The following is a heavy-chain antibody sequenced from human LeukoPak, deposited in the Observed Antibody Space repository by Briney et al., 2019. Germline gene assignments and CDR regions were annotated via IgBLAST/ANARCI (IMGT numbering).Heavy chain of an antibody. D-gene: IGHD2-15*01. CDR2: ISAYNGNT. CDR1: GYTFTSYG. CDR3: ARTQVVAAMSFDY. J-gene: IGHJ4*02. V-gene: IGHV1-18*01. Sequence: GASVKVSCKASGYTFTSYGISWVRQAPGQGLEWMGWISAYNGNTNYAQKLQGRVTMTTDTSTSTAYTELRSLRSDDTAVYYCARTQVVAAMSFDYWGQGTLVTVSS.